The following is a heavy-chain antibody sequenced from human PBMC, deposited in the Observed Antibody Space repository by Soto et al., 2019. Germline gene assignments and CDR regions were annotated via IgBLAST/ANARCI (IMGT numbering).Heavy chain of an antibody. D-gene: IGHD3-10*01. CDR2: ISGGGGST. V-gene: IGHV3-23*01. Sequence: GSLRLSCAASGFTFSSYAMSWVRQAPGKGLEWVSAISGGGGSTHYADSVKGRFTISRDNSKNTLYLQMNSLRAEDTAVYYCAKFTPRGFGELLFPPYWGQGTLVTV. CDR1: GFTFSSYA. CDR3: AKFTPRGFGELLFPPY. J-gene: IGHJ4*02.